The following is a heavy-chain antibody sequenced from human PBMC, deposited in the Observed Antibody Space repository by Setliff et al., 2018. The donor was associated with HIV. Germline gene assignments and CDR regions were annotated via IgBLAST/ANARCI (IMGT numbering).Heavy chain of an antibody. V-gene: IGHV3-30*02. CDR1: AFIFTTYG. CDR3: VRDRDWAFDY. J-gene: IGHJ4*02. D-gene: IGHD3-9*01. Sequence: PGGSLRLSCEASAFIFTTYGMHWVRQAPGKGLEWIAFIRYDGNDKYYADSVKGRFTISRDNSKNTLYLQMDSLRAEDTAVYYCVRDRDWAFDYWGQGILVTVSS. CDR2: IRYDGNDK.